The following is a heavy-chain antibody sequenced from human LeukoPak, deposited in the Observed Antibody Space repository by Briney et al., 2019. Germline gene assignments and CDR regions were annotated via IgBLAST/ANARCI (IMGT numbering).Heavy chain of an antibody. V-gene: IGHV1-18*04. CDR2: ISAYNGNT. CDR1: GYTFTSYY. J-gene: IGHJ3*02. CDR3: ARVSPDAFDI. Sequence: ASVKVSCKASGYTFTSYYMHWVRQAPGQGLEWMGWISAYNGNTNYAQKLQGRVTMTTDTSTSTAYMELRSLRSDDTAVYYCARVSPDAFDIWGQGTMVTVSS.